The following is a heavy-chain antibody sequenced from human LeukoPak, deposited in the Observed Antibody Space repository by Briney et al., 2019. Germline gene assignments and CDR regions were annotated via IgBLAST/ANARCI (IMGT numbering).Heavy chain of an antibody. J-gene: IGHJ3*02. Sequence: ASVKVSCKASGYTFTGYYMHWVRQAPGQGLEWMGWINPSSGGTNYAQKFQGRVTMTRDTSVSTAYMELSRLRSDDTAVYYCANPPLNTSPYHDAFDIWGQGTMVTVSS. D-gene: IGHD3-22*01. CDR1: GYTFTGYY. CDR2: INPSSGGT. CDR3: ANPPLNTSPYHDAFDI. V-gene: IGHV1-2*02.